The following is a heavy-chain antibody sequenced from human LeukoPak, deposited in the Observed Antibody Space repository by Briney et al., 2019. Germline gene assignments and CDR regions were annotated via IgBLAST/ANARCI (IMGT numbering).Heavy chain of an antibody. V-gene: IGHV3-23*01. CDR3: AKDHDYDNSGYHCHDY. D-gene: IGHD3-22*01. J-gene: IGHJ4*02. CDR2: ISGSGGST. CDR1: GFTFSSYA. Sequence: GGSLRLSCAASGFTFSSYAMSWVRQAPGKGLEWVSAISGSGGSTDYVASVKGRFTISRDNSKNTLYLQMNSLRAEDTAVYYCAKDHDYDNSGYHCHDYWGQGTPVTVSS.